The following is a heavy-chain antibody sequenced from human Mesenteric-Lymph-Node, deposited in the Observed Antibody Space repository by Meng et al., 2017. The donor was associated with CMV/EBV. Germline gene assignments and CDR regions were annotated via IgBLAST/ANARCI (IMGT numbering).Heavy chain of an antibody. CDR1: GFTFSSYS. V-gene: IGHV3-21*01. CDR3: ARALTAWHDSSGC. J-gene: IGHJ4*02. Sequence: GESLKISCAASGFTFSSYSMNWVRQAPGKGLEWVSSISDDSSYIYYADSVKARFTISRDNAKNSLYLQMNSLRAEDTAVYYCARALTAWHDSSGCWGQGTLVTVSS. CDR2: ISDDSSYI. D-gene: IGHD3-22*01.